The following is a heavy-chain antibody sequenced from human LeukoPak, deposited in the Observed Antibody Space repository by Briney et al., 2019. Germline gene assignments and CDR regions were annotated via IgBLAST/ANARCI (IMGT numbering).Heavy chain of an antibody. V-gene: IGHV4-34*01. CDR3: ASYTVTDQGDWFDP. D-gene: IGHD4-17*01. CDR1: GGSFSGYY. J-gene: IGHJ5*02. CDR2: INHSGST. Sequence: SETLSLTCAVYGGSFSGYYWSWIRQPPGKGLEWIGEINHSGSTNYNPSLKSRVTISVDTSKNQFSLKLSSVTAADTAVYYCASYTVTDQGDWFDPWGQGTLVTVSS.